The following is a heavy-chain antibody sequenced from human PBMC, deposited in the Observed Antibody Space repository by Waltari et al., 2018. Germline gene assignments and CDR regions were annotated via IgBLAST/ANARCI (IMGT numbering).Heavy chain of an antibody. CDR3: ARVVKDYYDSSGYYPLGY. J-gene: IGHJ4*02. Sequence: QVQHVQSGAEVKKPGASVKVSCKASGYTFTSYAMHWVSQAHGQRIEWMGWINAGNGNTKYSQKFQGRFTITRDTSASTAYMELSGLRSEDTAVYCCARVVKDYYDSSGYYPLGYWGQGTLVTVSS. CDR2: INAGNGNT. CDR1: GYTFTSYA. D-gene: IGHD3-22*01. V-gene: IGHV1-3*01.